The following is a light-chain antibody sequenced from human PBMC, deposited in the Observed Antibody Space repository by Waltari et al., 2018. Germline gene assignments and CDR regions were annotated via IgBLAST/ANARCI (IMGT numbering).Light chain of an antibody. J-gene: IGLJ2*01. Sequence: SSELTQDPAVSVALGQTVRITCQGDTLRNSYASWYQLKPGQAPVLVIYGKDKRPSGIPDRISGYSSGTISSLTITGAQAEDEADYFCSSRNGRANQVVFGGGTKLSVL. CDR1: TLRNSY. CDR3: SSRNGRANQVV. V-gene: IGLV3-19*01. CDR2: GKD.